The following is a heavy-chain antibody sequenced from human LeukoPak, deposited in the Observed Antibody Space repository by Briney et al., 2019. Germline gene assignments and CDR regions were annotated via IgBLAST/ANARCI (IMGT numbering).Heavy chain of an antibody. J-gene: IGHJ4*02. V-gene: IGHV3-74*03. CDR1: GFTFSRSW. CDR2: INSDGSIT. Sequence: GGSLRLSCAASGFTFSRSWLHWVRQAPGRGLVWASRINSDGSITQYGDSVKGRFTISRDNAKNTLYLQMHSLGADDTAVYYCASSYSSGYCSHWGQGTLVTVSS. D-gene: IGHD3-22*01. CDR3: ASSYSSGYCSH.